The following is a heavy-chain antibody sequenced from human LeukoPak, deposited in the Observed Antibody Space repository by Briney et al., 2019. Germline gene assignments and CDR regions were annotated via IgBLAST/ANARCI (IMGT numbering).Heavy chain of an antibody. J-gene: IGHJ3*02. D-gene: IGHD6-19*01. Sequence: PSETLSLTCPVSGGSISSYYWSWIRQPPGKGLEWIGYIYYSGSTNYNPSLKSRVTISVDTSKNQFSLKLSSVTAADTAVYYCARAVADAFDIWGQGTMVTVSS. CDR3: ARAVADAFDI. V-gene: IGHV4-59*08. CDR2: IYYSGST. CDR1: GGSISSYY.